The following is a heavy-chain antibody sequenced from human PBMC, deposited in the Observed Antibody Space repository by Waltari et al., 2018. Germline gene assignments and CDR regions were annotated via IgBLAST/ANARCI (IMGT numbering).Heavy chain of an antibody. CDR2: INHSGST. CDR1: GGSFSGYY. CDR3: ARVVLGYCSSTSCYDYYYGMDV. Sequence: QVQLQQWGAGLLKPSETLSLTCAVYGGSFSGYYWSWIRQPPGKGLEWSGEINHSGSTNYNPSLKSRVTISVDTSKNQFSLKLSSVTAADTAVYYCARVVLGYCSSTSCYDYYYGMDVWGQGTTVTVSS. D-gene: IGHD2-2*01. V-gene: IGHV4-34*01. J-gene: IGHJ6*02.